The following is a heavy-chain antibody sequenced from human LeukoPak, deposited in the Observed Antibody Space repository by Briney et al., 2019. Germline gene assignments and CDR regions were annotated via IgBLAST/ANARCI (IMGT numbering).Heavy chain of an antibody. CDR1: GGSIGSSSYY. J-gene: IGHJ4*02. CDR2: IYYSGST. Sequence: SETLSLTCTVSGGSIGSSSYYWVWIRQPPGKGLEWIGSIYYSGSTYYNPSLKSRVTISVDTSKNRFSLQLSSVTAADTAVYYCARHSSMTTVTFDYWGQGTLVTVSS. D-gene: IGHD4-17*01. V-gene: IGHV4-39*01. CDR3: ARHSSMTTVTFDY.